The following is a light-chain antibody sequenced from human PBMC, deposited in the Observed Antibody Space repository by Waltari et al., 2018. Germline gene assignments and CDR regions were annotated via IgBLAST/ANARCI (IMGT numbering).Light chain of an antibody. CDR1: NSDVGAYNY. CDR2: EVS. Sequence: QSALAQPASVSGSPGQSITISCTGTNSDVGAYNYVSWYQQHPGQAPKLVSYEVSYRPSVVSNRFSGSKAGNPASLTISGLQAEDEADYYCNSYTTGKTQVFGTGTQVTVL. V-gene: IGLV2-14*01. J-gene: IGLJ1*01. CDR3: NSYTTGKTQV.